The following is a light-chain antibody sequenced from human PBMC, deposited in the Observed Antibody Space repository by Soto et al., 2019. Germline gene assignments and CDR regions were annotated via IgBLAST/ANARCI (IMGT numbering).Light chain of an antibody. Sequence: EIVLTQSPATLSLSPGERATLTCRASQSIDSHLGWYQQKPGQAPRLLIYNAFQRVGGDPARFSGSVSGTDFTLTISSLEPEDFAVYYCQKRTTPTTFGGGTKVEI. J-gene: IGKJ4*01. V-gene: IGKV3-11*01. CDR1: QSIDSH. CDR3: QKRTTPTT. CDR2: NAF.